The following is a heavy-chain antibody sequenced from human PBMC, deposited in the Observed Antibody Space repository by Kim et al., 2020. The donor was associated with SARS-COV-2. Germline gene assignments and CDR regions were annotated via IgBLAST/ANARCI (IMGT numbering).Heavy chain of an antibody. J-gene: IGHJ5*02. D-gene: IGHD6-25*01. CDR2: IRSKANSYAT. V-gene: IGHV3-73*01. Sequence: GGSLRLSCAASGFTFSGSAMHWVRQASGKGLEWVGRIRSKANSYATAYAASVKGRFTISRDDSKNTAYLQMNSLKTEDTAVYYCTRAWGIAASFDPWGQGTLVTVSS. CDR3: TRAWGIAASFDP. CDR1: GFTFSGSA.